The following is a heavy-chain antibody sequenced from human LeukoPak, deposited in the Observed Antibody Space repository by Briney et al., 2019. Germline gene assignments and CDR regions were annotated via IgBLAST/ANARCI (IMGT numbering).Heavy chain of an antibody. J-gene: IGHJ4*02. CDR1: GGSISSYY. D-gene: IGHD5-12*01. Sequence: KPSETLSLTCTVSGGSISSYYWSWIRQPPGKGLEWIGYIYYSGSTNYNPSLKSRVTISVDTSKNQFSLKLSSVTAADTAVYYCARVFSGYVSDYWGQGTLVTVSS. CDR2: IYYSGST. V-gene: IGHV4-59*08. CDR3: ARVFSGYVSDY.